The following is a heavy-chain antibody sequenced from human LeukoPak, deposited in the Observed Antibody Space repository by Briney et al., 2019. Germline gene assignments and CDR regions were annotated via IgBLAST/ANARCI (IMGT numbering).Heavy chain of an antibody. V-gene: IGHV4-34*01. Sequence: SETLSLTCAVYGGSFSGYYWSWTRQPPGKGLEWIGEINHSGSTNYNPSLKSRVTISVDTSKNQFSLKLSSVTAADTAVYHCARGLTIFGVVIPFDYWGQGTLVTVSS. CDR3: ARGLTIFGVVIPFDY. J-gene: IGHJ4*02. D-gene: IGHD3-3*01. CDR2: INHSGST. CDR1: GGSFSGYY.